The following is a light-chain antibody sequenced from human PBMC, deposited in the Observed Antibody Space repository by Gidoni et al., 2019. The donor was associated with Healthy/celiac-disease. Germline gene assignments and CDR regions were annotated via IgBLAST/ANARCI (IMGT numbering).Light chain of an antibody. CDR2: DAS. Sequence: EIVLTQSPDTLSLSPGERATLSCRASQSVSSYLAWYQQKPGQAPRLLIYDASNRATGIPSRFSGSGSGTDFTLTIRSLEPEDFAVYYCQQRSNWLTFGGGTKVEIK. CDR1: QSVSSY. V-gene: IGKV3-11*01. CDR3: QQRSNWLT. J-gene: IGKJ4*01.